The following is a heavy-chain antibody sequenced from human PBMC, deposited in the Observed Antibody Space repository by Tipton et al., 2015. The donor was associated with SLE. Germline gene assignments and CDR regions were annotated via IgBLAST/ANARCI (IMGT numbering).Heavy chain of an antibody. CDR2: IYPDDSDT. J-gene: IGHJ3*01. CDR3: ARAFCATSGCNYGNAFDL. V-gene: IGHV5-51*03. D-gene: IGHD5-24*01. CDR1: GYKFPPYW. Sequence: VQLVQSGAEVKEAGESLKISCQGAGYKFPPYWIAWVRQMPGKGLEWMGIIYPDDSDTTYSPSFQGHVTISADKSINTAFLQWRSLEASDTAIYFCARAFCATSGCNYGNAFDLWGQGTMVTVSS.